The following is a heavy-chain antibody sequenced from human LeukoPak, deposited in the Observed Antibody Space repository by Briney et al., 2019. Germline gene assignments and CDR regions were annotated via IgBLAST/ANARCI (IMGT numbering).Heavy chain of an antibody. CDR1: VFTFSSFA. Sequence: GGSLRLSCAPSVFTFSSFAMSWGRQAAGPGLEWVSAISGSGGSTYYADSVKGRFTISRDNSKNTLYLQMNSLRAEDTAVYYCAKDHRVVPAAKLYWGQGTLVTVSS. J-gene: IGHJ4*02. CDR2: ISGSGGST. D-gene: IGHD2-2*01. CDR3: AKDHRVVPAAKLY. V-gene: IGHV3-23*01.